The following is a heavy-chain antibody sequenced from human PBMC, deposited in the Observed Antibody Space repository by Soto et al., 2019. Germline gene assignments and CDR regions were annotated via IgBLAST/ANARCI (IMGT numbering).Heavy chain of an antibody. J-gene: IGHJ4*02. CDR1: EVSVTSDEYY. V-gene: IGHV4-30-4*01. D-gene: IGHD5-18*01. CDR3: ATESGSTYGYFDH. Sequence: PSVTLSHTCPVSEVSVTSDEYYWPWIRQSPGKGLEWIGYISNSGSTGYNPSLKTRLSMSVDRSKNQFTLRLTSVTAADTAVYFCATESGSTYGYFDHWGQGTQVTVS. CDR2: ISNSGST.